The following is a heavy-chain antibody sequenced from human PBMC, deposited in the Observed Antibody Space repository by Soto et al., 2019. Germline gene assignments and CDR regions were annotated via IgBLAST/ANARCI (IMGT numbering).Heavy chain of an antibody. Sequence: QVPLQESGPGLVKPSGTLSLTCAVSGGSSSSSHWWTCVRQSPGKGLEYIGESTHSGTPNSNPYRRCRVTIAVDKSKNHFSLTLPSVTAADTGVYYCARVGLTITRGAWDAWVQGTLVIVSS. CDR3: ARVGLTITRGAWDA. CDR1: GGSSSSSHW. D-gene: IGHD3-9*01. V-gene: IGHV4-4*02. J-gene: IGHJ3*01. CDR2: STHSGTP.